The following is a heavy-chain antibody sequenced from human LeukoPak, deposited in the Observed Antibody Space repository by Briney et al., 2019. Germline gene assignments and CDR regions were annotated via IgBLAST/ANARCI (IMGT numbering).Heavy chain of an antibody. CDR3: ARDQGIAAAGHSYYYMDV. V-gene: IGHV4-61*08. Sequence: PSQTLSLTCTVSGGSISSGDYYWSWIRQPPGKGLEWIGYIYYSGSTHSNPSLKSRVTISVDTSKNQFSLKLSSVTAADTAVYYGARDQGIAAAGHSYYYMDVWGKGTTVTVSS. CDR2: IYYSGST. D-gene: IGHD6-13*01. CDR1: GGSISSGDYY. J-gene: IGHJ6*03.